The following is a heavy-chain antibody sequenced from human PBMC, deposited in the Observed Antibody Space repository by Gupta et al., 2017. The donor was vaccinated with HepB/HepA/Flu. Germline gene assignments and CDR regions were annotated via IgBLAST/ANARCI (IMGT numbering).Heavy chain of an antibody. CDR2: INPSGGST. Sequence: QVQLVQSGAEVKKPGAAVKVSCKASGYTFTSYYMHWVRQAPGQGLEWMGIINPSGGSTSYAQKFQGRVTMTRDTSTSTVYMELSSLRSEDTAVYYCARDLRSYCSSTSCYENYYYMDVWGKGTTVTVSS. CDR1: GYTFTSYY. CDR3: ARDLRSYCSSTSCYENYYYMDV. V-gene: IGHV1-46*01. D-gene: IGHD2-2*01. J-gene: IGHJ6*03.